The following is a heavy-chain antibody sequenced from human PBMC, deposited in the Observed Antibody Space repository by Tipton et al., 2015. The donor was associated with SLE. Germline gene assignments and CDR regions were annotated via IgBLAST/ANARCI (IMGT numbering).Heavy chain of an antibody. CDR3: ARGELGIRTFDY. CDR2: INHSGST. V-gene: IGHV4-34*01. CDR1: GGSFSGYY. J-gene: IGHJ4*02. Sequence: CAVYGGSFSGYYWSWIRQPPGKGLEWIGEINHSGSTNYNPSLKSRVTISVDTSKNQFSLKLSSVTAADTAVYYCARGELGIRTFDYWGQGTLVTVSS. D-gene: IGHD7-27*01.